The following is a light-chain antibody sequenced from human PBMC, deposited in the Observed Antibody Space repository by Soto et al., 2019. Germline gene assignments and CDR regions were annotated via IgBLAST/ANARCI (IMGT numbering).Light chain of an antibody. J-gene: IGLJ2*01. V-gene: IGLV2-14*03. Sequence: QSALTQPASVSGSPGQSITISCTGTSSDVGHYNYVSWYQQHPGKAPKLIIYDVTNRPSGISFRFSASKSGNTASLTISGLQAEDEANYYCSSYTTSDSDVVFGGGTKVTVL. CDR2: DVT. CDR3: SSYTTSDSDVV. CDR1: SSDVGHYNY.